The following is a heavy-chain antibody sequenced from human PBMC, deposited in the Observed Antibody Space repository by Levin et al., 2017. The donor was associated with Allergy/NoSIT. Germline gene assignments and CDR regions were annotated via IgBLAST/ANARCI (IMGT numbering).Heavy chain of an antibody. Sequence: GGSLRLSCAASGFTFSSYAMHWVRQAPGKGLEWVAVISYDGSNKYYADSVKGRFTISRDNSKNTLYLQMNSLRAEDTAVYYCARDSGSYYYYYYYGMDVWGQGTTVTVSS. J-gene: IGHJ6*02. CDR3: ARDSGSYYYYYYYGMDV. CDR1: GFTFSSYA. CDR2: ISYDGSNK. V-gene: IGHV3-30*04. D-gene: IGHD1-26*01.